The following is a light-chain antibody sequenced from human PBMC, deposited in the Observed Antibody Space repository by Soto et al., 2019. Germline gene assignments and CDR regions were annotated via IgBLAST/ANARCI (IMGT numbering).Light chain of an antibody. CDR2: GAS. J-gene: IGKJ5*01. CDR3: QQYNNWPAIT. V-gene: IGKV3-15*01. CDR1: QRVYSN. Sequence: EIVMTQSPDTLSVSPGERATLTCRASQRVYSNLAWYQQRPGQAPRLLIYGASTRATGVPARFSGRGSGTEFTLTISSLQSEDFAVYYCQQYNNWPAITFGQGTRLEI.